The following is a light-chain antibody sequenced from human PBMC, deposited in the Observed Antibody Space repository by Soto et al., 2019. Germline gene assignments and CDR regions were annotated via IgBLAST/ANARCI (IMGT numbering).Light chain of an antibody. CDR2: GAS. CDR3: QQYGSSPRLT. Sequence: EIVLTQSPGTLSLSPGERATLSCRASQSVSSSYLAWYQQKHGQAPRLLIYGASSRATGIPDRFSGSGSGTDFTLTISRLEPEYFSVYYCQQYGSSPRLTFGGGTKVEIK. J-gene: IGKJ4*01. CDR1: QSVSSSY. V-gene: IGKV3-20*01.